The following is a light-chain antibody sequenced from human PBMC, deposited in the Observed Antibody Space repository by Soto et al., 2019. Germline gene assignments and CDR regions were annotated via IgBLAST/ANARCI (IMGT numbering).Light chain of an antibody. CDR3: MQGTHWPIT. CDR1: QILLHSNGNIY. CDR2: KVS. Sequence: DIVMTQSPLSLPVTPGEPSSISCRSSQILLHSNGNIYVNWFQQRPGQSPRRLIYKVSNRNSGVPDRFSGSGAGTDFTLETSRVEAEDVGVYYCMQGTHWPITFGQGTRLEIK. J-gene: IGKJ5*01. V-gene: IGKV2-30*02.